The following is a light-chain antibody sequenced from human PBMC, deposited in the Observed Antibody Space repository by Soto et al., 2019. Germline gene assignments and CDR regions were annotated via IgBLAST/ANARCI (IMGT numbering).Light chain of an antibody. V-gene: IGKV3-11*01. J-gene: IGKJ4*01. CDR3: QQRINWPLT. Sequence: EIVLTQSPATLSLSPGERATLSCRASQSISSHLAWYQQKPGQAPRLLIYGASNRATRIPARFSGRGSGTDFTLTISSLEPEDFAVYYCQQRINWPLTFGGGTKVEIK. CDR1: QSISSH. CDR2: GAS.